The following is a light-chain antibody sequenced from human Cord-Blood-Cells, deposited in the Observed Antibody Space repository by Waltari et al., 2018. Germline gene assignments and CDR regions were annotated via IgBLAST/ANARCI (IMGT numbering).Light chain of an antibody. J-gene: IGKJ4*01. Sequence: EIVLTQSPGTLSLSPGERATLSCRASQSVSSSYLAWYQQKHGQAPRLIIYGASSRATGIPDRFSGSGSGTDFTLTISRLEPEDFAVYYCQQYGSSPLTFGGGTKVEIK. CDR3: QQYGSSPLT. V-gene: IGKV3-20*01. CDR2: GAS. CDR1: QSVSSSY.